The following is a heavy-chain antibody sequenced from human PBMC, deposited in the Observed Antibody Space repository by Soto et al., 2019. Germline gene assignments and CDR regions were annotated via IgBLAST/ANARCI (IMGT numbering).Heavy chain of an antibody. CDR1: GFTFNSYS. CDR2: ITGSGLYI. CDR3: VRLVEQVWPYYYYMDV. V-gene: IGHV3-21*01. Sequence: GGSLRLSCAASGFTFNSYSMNWVRQAPGKGLEWLASITGSGLYIYYADSVEGRFTISRDNAKNSLDLQMNSLRAEDTAVYYCVRLVEQVWPYYYYMDVWGKGTTVTVSS. J-gene: IGHJ6*03. D-gene: IGHD2-8*01.